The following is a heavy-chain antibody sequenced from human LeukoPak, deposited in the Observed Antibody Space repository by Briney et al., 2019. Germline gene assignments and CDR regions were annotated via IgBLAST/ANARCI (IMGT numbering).Heavy chain of an antibody. CDR3: ARLTSDYDSVWGSYHFDY. CDR1: GGSFSGYY. Sequence: PSETLSLTCAVYGGSFSGYYWSWIRQPPGKGLEWIGEINHSGSTNYNPSLKSRVTISVDTSKNQFSLKLSSVTAADTAVYYCARLTSDYDSVWGSYHFDYWGQGTLVTVSS. CDR2: INHSGST. V-gene: IGHV4-34*01. D-gene: IGHD3-16*02. J-gene: IGHJ4*02.